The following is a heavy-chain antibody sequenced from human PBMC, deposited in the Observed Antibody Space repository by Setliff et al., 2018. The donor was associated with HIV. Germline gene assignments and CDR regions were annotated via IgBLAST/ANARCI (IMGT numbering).Heavy chain of an antibody. Sequence: ASVKVSCKASGYTFTNYDINWVRRAAGQGLEWMGWINPNSGNTGYAQKFQGRVTVTRNTSISTAYMELSSLRSEDTAVYYCARGGGVYCSGGSCYTSVDFQHWGQGTLVTVSS. J-gene: IGHJ1*01. D-gene: IGHD2-15*01. V-gene: IGHV1-8*01. CDR2: INPNSGNT. CDR1: GYTFTNYD. CDR3: ARGGGVYCSGGSCYTSVDFQH.